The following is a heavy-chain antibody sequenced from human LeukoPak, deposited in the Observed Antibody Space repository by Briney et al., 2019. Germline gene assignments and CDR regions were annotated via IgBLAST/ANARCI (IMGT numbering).Heavy chain of an antibody. V-gene: IGHV5-51*01. J-gene: IGHJ5*02. CDR1: GYSFTTYW. CDR2: IYPGDSDT. D-gene: IGHD2-21*02. Sequence: GDSLKISCKGSGYSFTTYWIGWVRQMPGKGLEWMGIIYPGDSDTRYSPSFQGQVAISVDKSIRTAYLQWSSLKASDIAMYYCARLPYCGGDCYPNWFDTWGQGTLVTVSS. CDR3: ARLPYCGGDCYPNWFDT.